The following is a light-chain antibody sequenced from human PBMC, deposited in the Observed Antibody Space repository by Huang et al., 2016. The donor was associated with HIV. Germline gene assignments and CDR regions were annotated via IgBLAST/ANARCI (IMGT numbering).Light chain of an antibody. J-gene: IGKJ1*01. Sequence: EIVMTQSPATLSVSPGERATLSCRASQSISSNLAWYQQRPGQAPRLLIYGASTRATGIPARFSGSGSGTEFTRTISSLQSEDFAVYYCQQYNNWPPRRTFGQGTKVEIK. CDR1: QSISSN. V-gene: IGKV3-15*01. CDR2: GAS. CDR3: QQYNNWPPRRT.